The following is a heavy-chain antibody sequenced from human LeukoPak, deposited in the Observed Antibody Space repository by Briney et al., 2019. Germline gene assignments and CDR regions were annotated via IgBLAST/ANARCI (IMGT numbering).Heavy chain of an antibody. CDR1: EFTVSRNY. D-gene: IGHD5-24*01. Sequence: GGSLRLSCTASEFTVSRNYMRWVRQAPGKGLEWVSLIFSDGDTHYADSVKGRFTISRDTSKNTVSLQMNSLRVEDTAMYYCTRDQMNYWGQGTLVSVPS. CDR2: IFSDGDT. V-gene: IGHV3-53*01. J-gene: IGHJ4*02. CDR3: TRDQMNY.